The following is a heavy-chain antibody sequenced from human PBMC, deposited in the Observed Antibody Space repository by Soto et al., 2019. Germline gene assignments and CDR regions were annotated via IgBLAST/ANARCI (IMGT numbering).Heavy chain of an antibody. CDR1: GYSFTSYW. J-gene: IGHJ6*02. CDR2: IDPSDSYT. Sequence: EVQLVQSGAEVKKPGESLRISCKGSGYSFTSYWISWVRQMPGKGLEWMGRIDPSDSYTNYSPSFQGHVTISADKSISTAYLQWSSLKASDTAMYYCARRGATVTTSYYYYYGMDVWGQGTTVTVSS. D-gene: IGHD4-4*01. V-gene: IGHV5-10-1*03. CDR3: ARRGATVTTSYYYYYGMDV.